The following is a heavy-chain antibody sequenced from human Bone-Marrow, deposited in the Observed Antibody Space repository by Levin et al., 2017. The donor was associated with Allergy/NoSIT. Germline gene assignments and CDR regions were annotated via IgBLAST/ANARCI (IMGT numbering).Heavy chain of an antibody. Sequence: PGGSLRLSCAASGFTFSDYYMSWIRQAPGKGLEWVSYISSSSSYTNYADSVKGRFTISRDNAKNSLYLQMNSLRAEDTAVYYCARTAGRGASSWYMPYYFDYWGQGTLVTVSS. D-gene: IGHD6-13*01. J-gene: IGHJ4*02. V-gene: IGHV3-11*03. CDR2: ISSSSSYT. CDR1: GFTFSDYY. CDR3: ARTAGRGASSWYMPYYFDY.